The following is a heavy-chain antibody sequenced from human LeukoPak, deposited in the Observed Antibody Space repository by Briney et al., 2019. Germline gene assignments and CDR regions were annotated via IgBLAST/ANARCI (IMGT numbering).Heavy chain of an antibody. CDR2: ISGAGDDT. CDR3: AKLSGTFGTTSRVLDS. CDR1: GFTFSTYA. Sequence: GGSLRLSCAASGFTFSTYAMIWVRQGPDKGPEWVSAISGAGDDTYYADSVKGRCTISRDNSKNTVHVQMSSLRAEDTAVYYCAKLSGTFGTTSRVLDSWGQGTLVTVSS. V-gene: IGHV3-23*01. J-gene: IGHJ4*02. D-gene: IGHD1-1*01.